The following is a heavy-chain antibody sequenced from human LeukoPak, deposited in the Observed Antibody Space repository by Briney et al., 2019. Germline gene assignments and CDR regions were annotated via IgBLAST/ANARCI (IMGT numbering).Heavy chain of an antibody. J-gene: IGHJ4*02. CDR3: AKLFTGTTSESY. D-gene: IGHD1-1*01. CDR1: GFTFSSYG. CDR2: IGNDGKTT. V-gene: IGHV3-30*18. Sequence: GGSLRLSCAASGFTFSSYGTHWVRQAPGKGLEWVAVIGNDGKTTYYADSVKGRFTISRDNSKNTLYLQMNSLRAEDTAVYYCAKLFTGTTSESYWGQGTLVTVSS.